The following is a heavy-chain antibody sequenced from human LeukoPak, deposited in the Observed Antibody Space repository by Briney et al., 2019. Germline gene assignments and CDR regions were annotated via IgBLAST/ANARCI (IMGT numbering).Heavy chain of an antibody. CDR2: IYYSGST. Sequence: SETLSLTCIVSGGSISSYYWSWIRQPPGKGLEWIGYIYYSGSTNYNHSLKSRVTIPVDTSKNQFSLKLSSVTAADTAVYYCARGLMMAVAGRGEFHYWGQGTLVTVSS. J-gene: IGHJ4*02. CDR3: ARGLMMAVAGRGEFHY. D-gene: IGHD6-13*01. CDR1: GGSISSYY. V-gene: IGHV4-59*01.